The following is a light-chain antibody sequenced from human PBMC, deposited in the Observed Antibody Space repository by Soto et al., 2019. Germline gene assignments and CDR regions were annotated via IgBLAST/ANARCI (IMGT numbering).Light chain of an antibody. CDR1: QSIDRY. CDR3: QQCLKWPA. J-gene: IGKJ4*01. V-gene: IGKV3-11*01. CDR2: EAS. Sequence: EIVLTHSPGTLSLSPGVRTTLSCRASQSIDRYLAWYRQKPGQAPRLLIYEASNRATGIPPRFSGSGSGTDFTLTISSLEPEDFAVYYCQQCLKWPAFGGGTKVDIK.